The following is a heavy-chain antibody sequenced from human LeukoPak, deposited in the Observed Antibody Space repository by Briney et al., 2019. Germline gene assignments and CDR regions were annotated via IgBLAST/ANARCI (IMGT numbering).Heavy chain of an antibody. CDR3: AREPDTAAY. J-gene: IGHJ4*02. V-gene: IGHV3-48*04. CDR1: GFTFSSYS. D-gene: IGHD5-18*01. CDR2: ISRSSSTI. Sequence: PGGTLRLSCAASGFTFSSYSMNWVRQAPGKGLEWVSYISRSSSTIYYADSVKGRFTVSRDNAKNSLYLQMNSLRAEDTAVYYCAREPDTAAYWGQGTLVTVSS.